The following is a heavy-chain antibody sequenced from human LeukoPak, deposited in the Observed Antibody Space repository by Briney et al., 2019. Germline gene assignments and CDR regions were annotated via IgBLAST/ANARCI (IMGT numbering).Heavy chain of an antibody. D-gene: IGHD3-3*01. J-gene: IGHJ6*03. V-gene: IGHV3-7*01. CDR1: GFTFSSYW. Sequence: PGGSLRLSCAASGFTFSSYWMSWVRQAPGKGLEWVANIKQDGSEKYYVDSVKGRFTISRDNAKNSLYLQMNSLRAEDTAVYYCARDRAYDFWSGLDYYYYYMDVWGKGTTVTVSS. CDR3: ARDRAYDFWSGLDYYYYYMDV. CDR2: IKQDGSEK.